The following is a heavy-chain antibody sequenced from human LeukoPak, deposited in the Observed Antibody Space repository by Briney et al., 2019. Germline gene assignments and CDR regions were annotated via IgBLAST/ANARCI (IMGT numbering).Heavy chain of an antibody. CDR3: VKDGSSWWDADDAFDI. J-gene: IGHJ3*02. V-gene: IGHV3-23*01. CDR2: ITGSGGTT. Sequence: PGGSLRLSCAASGFTFSTYAMSWVCQAPGKGLNWVSTITGSGGTTYYADSVKGRFTISRDNSKNTLFLQMHSLRAEDTAIYYCVKDGSSWWDADDAFDIWGQGTMVTVSS. CDR1: GFTFSTYA. D-gene: IGHD6-13*01.